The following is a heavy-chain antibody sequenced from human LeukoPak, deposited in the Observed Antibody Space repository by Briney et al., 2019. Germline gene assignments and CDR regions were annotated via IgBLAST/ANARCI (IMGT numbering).Heavy chain of an antibody. V-gene: IGHV3-7*01. CDR3: ARGRSTEY. J-gene: IGHJ4*02. Sequence: GGSLRLSCVASGFTFSLYWMTWVRQGPGKGLEWVANIKHEGSEKYYVDSVKGRFTISRDNANKSLYLQMNGLRGEDTAVYYCARGRSTEYWGQGTLVTVSS. CDR2: IKHEGSEK. CDR1: GFTFSLYW.